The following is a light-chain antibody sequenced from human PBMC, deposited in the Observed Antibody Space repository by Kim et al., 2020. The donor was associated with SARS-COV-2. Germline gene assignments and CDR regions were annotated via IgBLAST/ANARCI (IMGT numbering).Light chain of an antibody. Sequence: XSPGQTASITCSGDKLGDKDVCWYHQKPGQSPVLVIYQNNRRPSGIPERFSGSNSGNTATLTISGTQAVDEADYYCQAWDSSTVLFGGGTKVTVL. CDR3: QAWDSSTVL. J-gene: IGLJ2*01. V-gene: IGLV3-1*01. CDR2: QNN. CDR1: KLGDKD.